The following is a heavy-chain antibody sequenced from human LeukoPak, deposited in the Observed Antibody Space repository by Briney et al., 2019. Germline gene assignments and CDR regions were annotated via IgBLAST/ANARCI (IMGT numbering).Heavy chain of an antibody. CDR1: GFTFSSYG. D-gene: IGHD3-22*01. CDR2: IWYDGSNK. Sequence: PGRSLRLSCAASGFTFSSYGMHWVRQAPGKGLEWVAVIWYDGSNKYHADSVKGRFTISRDNSKNTLYLQMNSLRAEDTAVYYCARDFQDVYYYDSSGYYPEYYFDYWGQGTLVTVSS. J-gene: IGHJ4*02. V-gene: IGHV3-33*01. CDR3: ARDFQDVYYYDSSGYYPEYYFDY.